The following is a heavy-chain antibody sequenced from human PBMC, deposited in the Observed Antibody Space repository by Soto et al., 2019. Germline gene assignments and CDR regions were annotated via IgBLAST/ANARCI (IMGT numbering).Heavy chain of an antibody. CDR3: ARMRGLGEISPYFDY. Sequence: QVQLQESGPGLVKPSETLSLTCTVSGGSISDYQWNWIRQSPGKGLEWIGYIYYSGRTNYNPSLKSRLTISLDTSTKQFSLSLRSVTAADTAVYYCARMRGLGEISPYFDYLGQGTLVTVSS. D-gene: IGHD3-16*02. CDR2: IYYSGRT. V-gene: IGHV4-59*01. J-gene: IGHJ4*02. CDR1: GGSISDYQ.